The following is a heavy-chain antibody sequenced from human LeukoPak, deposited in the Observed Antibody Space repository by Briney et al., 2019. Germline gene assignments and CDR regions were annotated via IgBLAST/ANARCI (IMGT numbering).Heavy chain of an antibody. CDR3: ARVTLTGYYAFDY. CDR2: ISSSCSYI. CDR1: GFTFSSYN. V-gene: IGHV3-21*01. J-gene: IGHJ4*02. Sequence: GGSLRLSCAASGFTFSSYNMNWVRQAPGKGLEWVSSISSSCSYIYYTDSVKGRFTISRDNAKNSLYLQMNSLRAEDTAVYYCARVTLTGYYAFDYWGQGTLVTVSS. D-gene: IGHD3-9*01.